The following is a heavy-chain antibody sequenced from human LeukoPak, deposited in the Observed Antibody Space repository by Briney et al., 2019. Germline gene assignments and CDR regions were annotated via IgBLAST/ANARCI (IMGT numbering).Heavy chain of an antibody. J-gene: IGHJ4*02. Sequence: ASVKVSCKASGGTFSSYAISWVRQAPGQGLEWMGGIIPIFGTANYAQKFQGRVTITADESTSTAYMELSSLRSEDTAVYYCARGGGLRYFDWLLNFDYWGQGTLVTVSS. D-gene: IGHD3-9*01. CDR2: IIPIFGTA. CDR3: ARGGGLRYFDWLLNFDY. V-gene: IGHV1-69*01. CDR1: GGTFSSYA.